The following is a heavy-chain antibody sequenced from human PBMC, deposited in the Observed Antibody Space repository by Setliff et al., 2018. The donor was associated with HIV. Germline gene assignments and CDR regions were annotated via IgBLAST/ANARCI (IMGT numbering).Heavy chain of an antibody. CDR1: GGTFKSYG. V-gene: IGHV1-18*01. Sequence: ASVKVSCKASGGTFKSYGFSWVRQAPGQGLEWMGWISAYNGNRNYAQKLQGRVTMTTDISTSTAYMELRSLRSDDTAVYYCARDGAITPSNFDYWGQGTLVTVSS. CDR3: ARDGAITPSNFDY. J-gene: IGHJ4*02. D-gene: IGHD3-3*01. CDR2: ISAYNGNR.